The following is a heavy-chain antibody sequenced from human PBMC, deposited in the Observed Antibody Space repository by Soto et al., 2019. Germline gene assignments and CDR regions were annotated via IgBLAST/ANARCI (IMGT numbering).Heavy chain of an antibody. CDR1: GGSISSGDYY. CDR3: ARGGRDSSGYYQSDY. J-gene: IGHJ4*02. V-gene: IGHV4-30-4*01. CDR2: IYYSGST. Sequence: SETLSLTCTVSGGSISSGDYYWSWIRQPPGKGLEWIGYIYYSGSTYYNPSLKSRVTISVDTSKNQFSLKLSSVTAADTAVYYCARGGRDSSGYYQSDYWGQGTLVTVSS. D-gene: IGHD3-22*01.